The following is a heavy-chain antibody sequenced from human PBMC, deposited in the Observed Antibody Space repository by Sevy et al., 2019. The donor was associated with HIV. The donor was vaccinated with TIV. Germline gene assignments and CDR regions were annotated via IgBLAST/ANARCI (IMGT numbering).Heavy chain of an antibody. CDR2: ISHDGINE. Sequence: AGGSLRLSCIGSGFSFSYYGIHWVRQSPGKGLDWVALISHDGINEYYADSVKGRFTISRDNSKNTVYLEMNSLRNEDTAIYFCANAYSGSYSHSYLYALDVWGQGTTVTVSS. V-gene: IGHV3-30*18. J-gene: IGHJ6*02. CDR3: ANAYSGSYSHSYLYALDV. CDR1: GFSFSYYG. D-gene: IGHD1-26*01.